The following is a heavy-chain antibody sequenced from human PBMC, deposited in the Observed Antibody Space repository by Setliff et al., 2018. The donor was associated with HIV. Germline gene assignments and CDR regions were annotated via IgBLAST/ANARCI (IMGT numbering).Heavy chain of an antibody. D-gene: IGHD6-19*01. J-gene: IGHJ4*02. CDR2: TYYRSKWYF. Sequence: HSQTLSLTCALSGDSVSSNNAAWNWIRQSPLRGLEWLGRTYYRSKWYFDYAVSVKSRIISNPDTSKNQFSLHLNSVTPEDTAVYYCARGSYGSVLLWGQGTLVTVSS. CDR1: GDSVSSNNAA. CDR3: ARGSYGSVLL. V-gene: IGHV6-1*01.